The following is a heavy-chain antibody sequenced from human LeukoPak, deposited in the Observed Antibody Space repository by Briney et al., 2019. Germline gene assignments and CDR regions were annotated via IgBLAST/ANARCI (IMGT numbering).Heavy chain of an antibody. Sequence: SVKVSCKASGGTFSSYAISWVRQAPGQGLEWMGGIIPIFGTANYAQKFQGRVTITADESTSTAYMELSSLRSEDTAVYYCATRHGVPNIVVVPAAINYYGMDVWGQGTTVTVSS. J-gene: IGHJ6*02. CDR2: IIPIFGTA. CDR1: GGTFSSYA. V-gene: IGHV1-69*13. D-gene: IGHD2-2*02. CDR3: ATRHGVPNIVVVPAAINYYGMDV.